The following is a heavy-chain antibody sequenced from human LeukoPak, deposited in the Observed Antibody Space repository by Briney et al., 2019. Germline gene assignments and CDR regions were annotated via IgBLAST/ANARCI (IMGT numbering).Heavy chain of an antibody. J-gene: IGHJ4*02. D-gene: IGHD6-13*01. V-gene: IGHV4-61*02. CDR3: ARDLSGYSSRNYYFDY. CDR1: GGSISSGSYY. Sequence: PSETLSLTCTVSGGSISSGSYYWSWIRQPAGKGLEWIGRIYTSGSTNYNPSLKSRVTISVDTSKNQFSLKLSSVTAADTAVYYCARDLSGYSSRNYYFDYWGQGTLVTVSS. CDR2: IYTSGST.